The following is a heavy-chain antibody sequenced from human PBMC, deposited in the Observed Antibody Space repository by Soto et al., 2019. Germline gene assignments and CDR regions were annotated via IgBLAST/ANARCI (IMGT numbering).Heavy chain of an antibody. CDR3: ARAGEVVVVVAAGHDA. V-gene: IGHV4-34*01. J-gene: IGHJ4*02. CDR1: GGSFSGYY. Sequence: SETLSLTCAVYGGSFSGYYWSWIRQPPGKGLEWIGEINHSGSTNYNPSLKSRVTISVDTSKNQFSLKLSSVTAADTAVYYCARAGEVVVVVAAGHDAWGQGTLVTVSS. CDR2: INHSGST. D-gene: IGHD2-15*01.